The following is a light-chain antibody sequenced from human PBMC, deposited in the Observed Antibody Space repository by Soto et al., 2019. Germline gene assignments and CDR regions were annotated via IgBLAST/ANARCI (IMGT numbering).Light chain of an antibody. Sequence: QSVLTQSPSVSGAPGQRVTISCTGSSSNIGAGYDVHWYQQHPGTAPQLLIFGNSNRPSGVPDRFSGSKSGASVSLAITGLQPEDEADYYCQSYDSSLSAFVFGGGTKLTVL. CDR2: GNS. CDR1: SSNIGAGYD. V-gene: IGLV1-40*01. J-gene: IGLJ2*01. CDR3: QSYDSSLSAFV.